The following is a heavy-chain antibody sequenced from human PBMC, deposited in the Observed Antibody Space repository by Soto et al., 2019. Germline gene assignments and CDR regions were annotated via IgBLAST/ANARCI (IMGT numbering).Heavy chain of an antibody. CDR3: ARDGTLYDSRAYYYLY. CDR2: ITPMFGTP. J-gene: IGHJ4*02. CDR1: GGTFSSYT. V-gene: IGHV1-69*01. Sequence: QVQLVQSGAEVKKHGSSVKVSCKASGGTFSSYTITWVRQAPGQGLEWMGGITPMFGTPNYAQKFRGRVTITADESTSTAYMELSSLRSEDTAMYFCARDGTLYDSRAYYYLYWGQGTLVTVSS. D-gene: IGHD3-22*01.